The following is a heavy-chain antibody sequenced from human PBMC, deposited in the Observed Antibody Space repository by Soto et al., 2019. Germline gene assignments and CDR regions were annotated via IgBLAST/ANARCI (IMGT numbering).Heavy chain of an antibody. CDR2: IYWDDDK. J-gene: IGHJ4*02. V-gene: IGHV2-5*08. CDR1: GSVVAAYYMS. Sequence: TRSCGLSGSVVAAYYMSVAWIRQPPGRALEWLALIYWDDDKRYSPSLKDRLAISKDTSSNQVVLTITNIDPGDSATYLCAHAGEYDLLTFDHWRPRTPDTVFS. CDR3: AHAGEYDLLTFDH. D-gene: IGHD1-1*01.